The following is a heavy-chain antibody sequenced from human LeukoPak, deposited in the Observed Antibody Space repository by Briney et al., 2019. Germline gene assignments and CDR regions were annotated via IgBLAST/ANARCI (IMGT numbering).Heavy chain of an antibody. V-gene: IGHV4-30-4*08. D-gene: IGHD3-10*01. J-gene: IGHJ6*03. CDR2: IYYSGST. CDR3: XRXXVGYYYYXXX. Sequence: SETLSLTCTVSGGSISSGDYYWSWIRQPPGKGLEWIGYIYYSGSTYYNPSLKSRVTISVDTSKNQFSLKLSSVTAAATAVYYXXRXXVGYYYYXXXWGXGXTVTXSS. CDR1: GGSISSGDYY.